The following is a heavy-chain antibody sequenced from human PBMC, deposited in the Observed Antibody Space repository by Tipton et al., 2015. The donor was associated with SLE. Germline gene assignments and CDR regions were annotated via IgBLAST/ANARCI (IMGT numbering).Heavy chain of an antibody. V-gene: IGHV4-38-2*02. CDR2: IYYSGST. Sequence: TLSLTCAVSGYSISSGYYWGWIRQPPGKGLEWIGYIYYSGSTNYNPSLKSRVTISVDTAKNQFSLKLSSVTAADTAVYYCARDESSSWPYYYGMDVWGQGTTVTVSS. CDR3: ARDESSSWPYYYGMDV. CDR1: GYSISSGYY. D-gene: IGHD6-13*01. J-gene: IGHJ6*02.